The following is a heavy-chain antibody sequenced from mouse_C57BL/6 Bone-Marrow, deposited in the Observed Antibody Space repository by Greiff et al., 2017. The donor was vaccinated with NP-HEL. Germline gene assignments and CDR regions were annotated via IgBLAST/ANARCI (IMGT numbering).Heavy chain of an antibody. D-gene: IGHD1-1*01. CDR2: IYPRDGST. CDR3: ARDYYYGSSYVGFAY. CDR1: GYTFTSYD. V-gene: IGHV1-85*01. J-gene: IGHJ3*01. Sequence: QVQLQQSGPELVKPGASVKLSCKASGYTFTSYDINWVKQRPGQGLEWIGRIYPRDGSTKYNEKFKGKATLTVDTSSSTAYMELHSLTSEDSAVYFCARDYYYGSSYVGFAYWGQGTLVTVSA.